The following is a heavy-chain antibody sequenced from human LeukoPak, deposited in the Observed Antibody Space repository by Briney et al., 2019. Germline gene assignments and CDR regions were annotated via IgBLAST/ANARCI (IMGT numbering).Heavy chain of an antibody. J-gene: IGHJ4*02. D-gene: IGHD6-19*01. Sequence: GGSLRLSCAASGFSVSSDYMSWVRQAPGKGLEWVSSIYSGGKTLYADSVKDRFTISRDNSENTLHLQMTSLRAEDTAVYYCAKDGFSSGWLYTNWGQGTLVTVSS. CDR2: IYSGGKT. CDR3: AKDGFSSGWLYTN. CDR1: GFSVSSDY. V-gene: IGHV3-66*01.